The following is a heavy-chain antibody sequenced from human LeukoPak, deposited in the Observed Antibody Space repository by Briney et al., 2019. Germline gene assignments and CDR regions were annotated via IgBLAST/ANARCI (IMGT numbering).Heavy chain of an antibody. V-gene: IGHV1-18*01. D-gene: IGHD6-13*01. CDR2: ISAYNGNT. Sequence: ASVKVSCKASGYTFTSYAMNWVRQAPGQGLEWMGWISAYNGNTNYAQKLQGRVTMTTDTSTSTAYMELRSLRSDDTAVYYCARDEQVAAAGNGDYFDYWGQGTLVTVSS. J-gene: IGHJ4*02. CDR3: ARDEQVAAAGNGDYFDY. CDR1: GYTFTSYA.